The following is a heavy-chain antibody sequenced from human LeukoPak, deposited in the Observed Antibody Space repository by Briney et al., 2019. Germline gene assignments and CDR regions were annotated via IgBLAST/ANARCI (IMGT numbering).Heavy chain of an antibody. CDR1: GGSISSYY. Sequence: DTLSLTCTVSGGSISSYYWSWIRQPPGKGLEWIGHIYYSGGTKYNPSLKSRVTISAETSKKKFSLKLRSVTAADTAVYYCARHVRSGSYLEAFDIWGQGTMVTVSS. V-gene: IGHV4-59*08. CDR3: ARHVRSGSYLEAFDI. J-gene: IGHJ3*02. D-gene: IGHD1-26*01. CDR2: IYYSGGT.